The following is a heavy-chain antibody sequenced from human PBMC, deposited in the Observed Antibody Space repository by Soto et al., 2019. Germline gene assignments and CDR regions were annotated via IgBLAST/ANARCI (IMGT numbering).Heavy chain of an antibody. D-gene: IGHD3-9*01. CDR3: AREGGLYDILTGYYKRSQNYYGMDV. V-gene: IGHV3-30-3*01. Sequence: PGGSLRLSCAASGFTFSSYAMHWVRQAPGKGLEWVAVISYDGSNKYYADSVKGRFTISRDNSKNTLYLQMNSLRAEDTAVYYCAREGGLYDILTGYYKRSQNYYGMDVWGQGTTVTVSS. J-gene: IGHJ6*02. CDR1: GFTFSSYA. CDR2: ISYDGSNK.